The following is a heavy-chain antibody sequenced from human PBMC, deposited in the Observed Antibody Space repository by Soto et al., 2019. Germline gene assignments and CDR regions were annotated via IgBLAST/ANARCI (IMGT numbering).Heavy chain of an antibody. J-gene: IGHJ6*02. CDR2: ISGSGGSI. Sequence: VGSLRLSCAASGFTFSSYAMSWVRQAPGKGLEWVSAISGSGGSIGYADSVKGRFTISRDNAKNSLYLQMNSLRAEDTALYYCAKGLLAAEFYYGMDVWGQGTTVTVSS. D-gene: IGHD3-3*02. CDR1: GFTFSSYA. CDR3: AKGLLAAEFYYGMDV. V-gene: IGHV3-23*01.